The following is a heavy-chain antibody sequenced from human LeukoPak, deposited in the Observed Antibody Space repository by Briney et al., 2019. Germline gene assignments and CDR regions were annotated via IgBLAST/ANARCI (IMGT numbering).Heavy chain of an antibody. D-gene: IGHD2-15*01. J-gene: IGHJ5*02. CDR2: INSDGTST. CDR1: GFTFSNYF. Sequence: PGGSLRLSCAASGFTFSNYFMHWVHQAPGKGLVWVSRINSDGTSTMYADSVKGRFTISRDNAKNMLYMQMNSLRDVDTAVYYCARRVDATRWFDPWGQGTLVTVSS. CDR3: ARRVDATRWFDP. V-gene: IGHV3-74*03.